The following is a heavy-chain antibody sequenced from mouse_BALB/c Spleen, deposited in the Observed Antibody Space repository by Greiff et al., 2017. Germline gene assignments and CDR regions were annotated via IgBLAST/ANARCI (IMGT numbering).Heavy chain of an antibody. CDR2: ISYSGST. V-gene: IGHV3-8*02. D-gene: IGHD1-1*01. CDR1: GDSITSGY. J-gene: IGHJ4*01. Sequence: VQLQESGPSLVKPSQTLSLTCSVTGDSITSGYWNWIRKFPGNKLEYMGYISYSGSTYYNPSLKSRISITRDTSKNQYYLQLNSVTTEDTATYYCARSGYYYGSSYEYYAMDYWGQGTSVTVSS. CDR3: ARSGYYYGSSYEYYAMDY.